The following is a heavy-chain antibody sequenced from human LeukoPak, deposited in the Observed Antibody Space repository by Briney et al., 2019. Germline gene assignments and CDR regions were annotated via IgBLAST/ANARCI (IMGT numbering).Heavy chain of an antibody. J-gene: IGHJ5*02. CDR3: ARGRWVDP. V-gene: IGHV4-34*01. Sequence: SETLSLTCAVYGGSFSGYYWSWIRQPPGKGLEWIGEINHSGSTNYNPSLKSRVTISVDTSKNQFSLKLSSVTAADTAVYYCARGRWVDPWGQGALVTVSS. CDR1: GGSFSGYY. CDR2: INHSGST.